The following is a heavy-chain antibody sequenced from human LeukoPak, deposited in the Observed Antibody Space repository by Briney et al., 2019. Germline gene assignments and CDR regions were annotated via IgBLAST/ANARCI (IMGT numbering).Heavy chain of an antibody. V-gene: IGHV4-39*07. Sequence: SETLSLTCTVSGGSISSSTYYWGWIRQPPGKGLEWIGSIYYSGSTYYNPSLKSRVTMSVDTSKNQFSLNLSSVTAAVTAVYYCARLNDFSFDYWGQGTLVTVSS. CDR3: ARLNDFSFDY. D-gene: IGHD2-21*02. J-gene: IGHJ4*02. CDR2: IYYSGST. CDR1: GGSISSSTYY.